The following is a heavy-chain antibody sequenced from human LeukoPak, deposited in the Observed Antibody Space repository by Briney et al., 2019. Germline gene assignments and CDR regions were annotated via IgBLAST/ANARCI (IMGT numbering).Heavy chain of an antibody. CDR2: IYYSGSS. D-gene: IGHD5/OR15-5a*01. V-gene: IGHV4-39*07. CDR1: GGSISSSSYY. CDR3: AANGVYTIEF. Sequence: PSETLSLTCSVSGGSISSSSYYWGWIRQPPGKGLEWIGNIYYSGSSNYNPSLRSRVTISVDTSKNQFSLKLSSVTAADTALYYCAANGVYTIEFWGQGSLVTVSS. J-gene: IGHJ4*02.